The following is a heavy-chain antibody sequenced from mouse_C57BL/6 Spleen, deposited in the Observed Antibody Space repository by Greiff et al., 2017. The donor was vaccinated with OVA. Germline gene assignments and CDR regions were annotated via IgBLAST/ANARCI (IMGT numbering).Heavy chain of an antibody. CDR3: ARSYGRGGYFDV. CDR2: ISYDGSN. V-gene: IGHV3-6*01. J-gene: IGHJ1*03. CDR1: GYSITSGYY. D-gene: IGHD2-12*01. Sequence: EVQLVESGPGLVKPSQSLSLTCSVTGYSITSGYYWNWIRQFPGNKLEWMGYISYDGSNNYNPSLKNRIPITRDTSKNQFFLKLNSVTTEDTATYYCARSYGRGGYFDVWGTGTTVTVSS.